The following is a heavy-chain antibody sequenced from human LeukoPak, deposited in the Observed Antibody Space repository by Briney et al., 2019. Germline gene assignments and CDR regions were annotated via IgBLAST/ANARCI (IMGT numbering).Heavy chain of an antibody. CDR1: GFTFSSYW. CDR3: VRSVSGTYGQFDF. CDR2: ISVDGRTT. J-gene: IGHJ4*02. D-gene: IGHD5/OR15-5a*01. V-gene: IGHV3-74*01. Sequence: LPGGSLRLSCAASGFTFSSYWMHWVRQAPGKGLVWVSRISVDGRTTNYADSVKGRFTISRDNAKSTLYLQMNSLRAEDTAVYYCVRSVSGTYGQFDFWGQGTLVTVSS.